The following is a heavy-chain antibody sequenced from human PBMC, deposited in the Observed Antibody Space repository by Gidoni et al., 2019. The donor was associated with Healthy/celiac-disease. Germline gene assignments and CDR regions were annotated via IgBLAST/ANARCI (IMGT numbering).Heavy chain of an antibody. D-gene: IGHD2-21*02. V-gene: IGHV3-48*02. CDR3: APTPSVVVTAPYYFDY. CDR2: IISSSSTI. CDR1: GFTFSSYS. Sequence: EVQLVESGGGLVQPGGSLRLSCAASGFTFSSYSMNWVRQAPGKGLEWVSYIISSSSTIYYADSVKGRFTISRDNAKNSLYLQMNSLRDEDTAVYYCAPTPSVVVTAPYYFDYWGQGTLVTVSS. J-gene: IGHJ4*02.